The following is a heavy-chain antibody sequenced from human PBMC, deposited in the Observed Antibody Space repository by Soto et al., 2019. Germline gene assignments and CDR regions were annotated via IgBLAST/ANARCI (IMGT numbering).Heavy chain of an antibody. CDR3: ARCGIDRSDAFDI. CDR1: GFTFSSYS. Sequence: EVQLVESGGGLVKPGGSLRLSCAASGFTFSSYSMNWVRQAPGKGLEWVSSISSSSSYIYYADSVKGRFTISRDNAKNSLYLQMNSLRAEDTAVYYCARCGIDRSDAFDIWGQGTMVTVSS. D-gene: IGHD1-26*01. V-gene: IGHV3-21*01. J-gene: IGHJ3*02. CDR2: ISSSSSYI.